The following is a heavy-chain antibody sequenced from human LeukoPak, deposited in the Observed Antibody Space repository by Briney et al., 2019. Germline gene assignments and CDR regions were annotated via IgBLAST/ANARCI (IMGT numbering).Heavy chain of an antibody. D-gene: IGHD2-21*01. V-gene: IGHV3-15*01. CDR2: IKGKTDGGTT. J-gene: IGHJ4*02. CDR1: GFTFSDYF. Sequence: PGGSLRLSCAASGFTFSDYFMSWIRQAPGKGLEWVGRIKGKTDGGTTDYAAPVKGRFTISRDDSKNTLYLQMNSLKTEDTAVYYCTTEGILWWDSYWGQGTLVTVSS. CDR3: TTEGILWWDSY.